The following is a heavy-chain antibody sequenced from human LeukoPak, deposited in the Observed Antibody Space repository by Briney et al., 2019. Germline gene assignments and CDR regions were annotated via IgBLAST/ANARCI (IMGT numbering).Heavy chain of an antibody. Sequence: ASVKVSCKASGYTFTSYAMHWVRQAPGRRLEWMGWINAGNGNTKYSQKFQGRVTITRDTSASTAYMELSSLRSEDTAVYYCARHPDRAAAGTGFDYWGQGTLVTVSS. D-gene: IGHD6-13*01. V-gene: IGHV1-3*01. J-gene: IGHJ4*02. CDR2: INAGNGNT. CDR1: GYTFTSYA. CDR3: ARHPDRAAAGTGFDY.